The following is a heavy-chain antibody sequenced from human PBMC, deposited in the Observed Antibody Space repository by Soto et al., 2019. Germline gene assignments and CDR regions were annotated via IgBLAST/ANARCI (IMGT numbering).Heavy chain of an antibody. Sequence: SETLSLTCAVYGGSFGGYYWSWIRQPPGKGLEWIGEINHSGSTNYNPSLKSRVTISVDTSKNQFSLKLSSVTAADTAVYYCARGACSSTSCHRDYYYYMDVWGKGTTVTVSS. CDR2: INHSGST. CDR3: ARGACSSTSCHRDYYYYMDV. D-gene: IGHD2-2*01. V-gene: IGHV4-34*01. CDR1: GGSFGGYY. J-gene: IGHJ6*03.